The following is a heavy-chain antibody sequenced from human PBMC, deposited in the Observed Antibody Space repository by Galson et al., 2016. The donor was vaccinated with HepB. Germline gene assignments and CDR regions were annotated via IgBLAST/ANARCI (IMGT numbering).Heavy chain of an antibody. CDR3: ARGRYCSTTSCFGTVDP. D-gene: IGHD2-2*01. CDR2: INHSGST. V-gene: IGHV4-34*01. J-gene: IGHJ5*02. CDR1: GGSFSGYY. Sequence: LSLTCGVYGGSFSGYYWSWIRQPPGKGLEWIGEINHSGSTNYNPSLKSRISISVDTSKNQFSLKLSSVTAADTAVYYCARGRYCSTTSCFGTVDPWGQGTMVTVSS.